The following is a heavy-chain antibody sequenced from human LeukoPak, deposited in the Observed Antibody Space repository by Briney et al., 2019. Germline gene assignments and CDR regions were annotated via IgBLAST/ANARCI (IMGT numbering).Heavy chain of an antibody. V-gene: IGHV4-4*07. J-gene: IGHJ4*02. Sequence: PSETLSLTCTVSGGSINIYYWSWIRQPAGKGLEWIGRIYTSGSTNYNPSLKTRVTMSVDTSKNQFSLKLSSVTAADTAVYYCARDPTLRYFDWLLSEFDYWGQGTLVTVSS. D-gene: IGHD3-9*01. CDR3: ARDPTLRYFDWLLSEFDY. CDR1: GGSINIYY. CDR2: IYTSGST.